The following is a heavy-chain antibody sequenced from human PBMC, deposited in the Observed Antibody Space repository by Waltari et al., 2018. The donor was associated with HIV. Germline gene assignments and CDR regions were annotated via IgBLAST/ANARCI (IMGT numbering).Heavy chain of an antibody. Sequence: QAHLVESGGGVVQPGRSLRLSCAASGFTFRSFGMHWVRQAPGKGLEWVAVMSYNGSKEFYSHSVKGRFTISRDNFKNALYLEMNSLRPEDTAIYYCAKGRPVTGNSPEFDFWGQGTLISVSS. CDR3: AKGRPVTGNSPEFDF. CDR1: GFTFRSFG. CDR2: MSYNGSKE. D-gene: IGHD6-19*01. V-gene: IGHV3-30*18. J-gene: IGHJ4*02.